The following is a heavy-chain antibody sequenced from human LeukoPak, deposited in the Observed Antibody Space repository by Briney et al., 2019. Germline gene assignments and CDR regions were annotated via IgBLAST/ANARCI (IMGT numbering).Heavy chain of an antibody. V-gene: IGHV3-7*03. CDR3: AKGSGYSYGYFDY. CDR2: IKQDRSEK. D-gene: IGHD5-18*01. CDR1: GFTFTNYW. J-gene: IGHJ4*02. Sequence: GGSLRLSCAASGFTFTNYWMSWVRQAPGKGLELVANIKQDRSEKYYVDSVKGRFTISRDNAKNSLYLQMNSLRAEDTAVYYCAKGSGYSYGYFDYWGQGTLVTVSS.